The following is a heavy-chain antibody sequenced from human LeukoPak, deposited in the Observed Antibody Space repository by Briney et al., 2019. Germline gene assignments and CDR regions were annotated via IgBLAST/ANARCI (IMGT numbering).Heavy chain of an antibody. J-gene: IGHJ5*02. CDR1: GGSISSYY. CDR2: IYYSGST. Sequence: SETLSLTCTVSGGSISSYYWSWIRQPPGKGLEWIGYIYYSGSTNYNPSLKSRVTISVDTSKNQFSLKLSSVTAADTAVYYCARMVRGVINWFDPWGQGALVTVSS. D-gene: IGHD3-10*01. CDR3: ARMVRGVINWFDP. V-gene: IGHV4-59*01.